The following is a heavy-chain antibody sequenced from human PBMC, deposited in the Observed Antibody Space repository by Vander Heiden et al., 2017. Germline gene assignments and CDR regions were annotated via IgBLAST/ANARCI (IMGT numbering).Heavy chain of an antibody. D-gene: IGHD5-12*01. V-gene: IGHV3-33*01. CDR1: GFTFSSYG. Sequence: QVQLVESGGGVVQPGRSLRLSCAASGFTFSSYGMHWVRQAPGKGLEWVAVIWYDGSNKYYADSVKGRFTISRDNSKNTLYLQMNSLRAEDTAVYYCATAIVATSIYYYGMDVWGQGTTVTVSS. CDR3: ATAIVATSIYYYGMDV. J-gene: IGHJ6*02. CDR2: IWYDGSNK.